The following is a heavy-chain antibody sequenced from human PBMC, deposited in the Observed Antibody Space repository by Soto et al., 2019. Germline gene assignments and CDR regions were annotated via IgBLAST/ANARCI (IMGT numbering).Heavy chain of an antibody. Sequence: ASVKVSCKASGYTFTSYGISWVQQAPGQGLEWMAWISPYNGNTNYAQKLQGRVTMTTDTSTSTAYMELRSLRSDDTAVYYCARDLTDFWSGYPSPNWFDPWGQGTLVTVSS. CDR1: GYTFTSYG. V-gene: IGHV1-18*01. CDR2: ISPYNGNT. CDR3: ARDLTDFWSGYPSPNWFDP. D-gene: IGHD3-3*01. J-gene: IGHJ5*02.